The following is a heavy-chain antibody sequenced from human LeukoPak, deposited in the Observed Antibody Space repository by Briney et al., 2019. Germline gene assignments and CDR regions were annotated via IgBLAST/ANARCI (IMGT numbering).Heavy chain of an antibody. J-gene: IGHJ6*03. CDR3: AKRCSGGSCYRYYYYYMDV. Sequence: GGSLRLSCAASGFTFSSYAMSWVRQAPGKGLEWVSAISGSGGSTYYADSVKGRFTISRDNSKNTLYLQMNGLRAEDTAVYYCAKRCSGGSCYRYYYYYMDVWGKGTTVTVSS. CDR1: GFTFSSYA. V-gene: IGHV3-23*01. CDR2: ISGSGGST. D-gene: IGHD2-15*01.